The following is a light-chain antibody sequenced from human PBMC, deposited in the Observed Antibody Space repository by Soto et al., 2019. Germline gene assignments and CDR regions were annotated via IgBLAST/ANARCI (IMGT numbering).Light chain of an antibody. CDR1: QSVSSN. CDR2: GAS. V-gene: IGKV3-15*01. J-gene: IGKJ5*01. Sequence: DIVMTQSPDSLSLSPGERATLSCRASQSVSSNLAWYQQRPGQAPRLLIYGASTRATGIPARFSGSGSGTEFTLTISSLQSEDFAVYYCQQYNNWPPITFGQGTRLEIK. CDR3: QQYNNWPPIT.